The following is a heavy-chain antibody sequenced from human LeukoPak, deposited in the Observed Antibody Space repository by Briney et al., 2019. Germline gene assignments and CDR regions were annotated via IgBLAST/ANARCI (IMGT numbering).Heavy chain of an antibody. J-gene: IGHJ4*02. CDR3: ARGYSSFDY. V-gene: IGHV3-21*01. CDR1: GFTFSSYS. CDR2: ISSSGSHI. Sequence: PGGSLRLSCAASGFTFSSYSISWVRQAPGKGLEWVSSISSSGSHIYYVDSVKGRFTISRDNAKNSLYLQMNSLRAEDTAVYYCARGYSSFDYWGQGTLVTVSS. D-gene: IGHD6-19*01.